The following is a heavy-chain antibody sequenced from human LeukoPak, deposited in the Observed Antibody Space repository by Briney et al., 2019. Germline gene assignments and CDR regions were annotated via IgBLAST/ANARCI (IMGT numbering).Heavy chain of an antibody. V-gene: IGHV1-69*05. CDR3: ARAPYLKTHDYGDYEVDAFDI. J-gene: IGHJ3*02. Sequence: SVKVSCKASGGTFSSYAISWVRQAPGQGLEWMGGIIPIFGTANYAQKYQGRVTITTDESTSTAYMELSSLRSEDTAVYYCARAPYLKTHDYGDYEVDAFDIWGQGTTVTVSS. CDR1: GGTFSSYA. D-gene: IGHD4-17*01. CDR2: IIPIFGTA.